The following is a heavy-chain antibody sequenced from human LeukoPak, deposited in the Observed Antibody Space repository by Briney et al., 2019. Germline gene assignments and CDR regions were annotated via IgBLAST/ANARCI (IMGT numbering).Heavy chain of an antibody. V-gene: IGHV4-34*01. CDR2: INHSGST. CDR3: ARGDPYDYVWGSYRRPFDY. Sequence: SETLSLTCAVYGGSFSGYYWSWIRQPPGKGLEWIGEINHSGSTNYNPSLKSRVTISVDTSKNQFSLKLSSVTAADTAVYYCARGDPYDYVWGSYRRPFDYWGQGTLVTVSS. D-gene: IGHD3-16*02. J-gene: IGHJ4*02. CDR1: GGSFSGYY.